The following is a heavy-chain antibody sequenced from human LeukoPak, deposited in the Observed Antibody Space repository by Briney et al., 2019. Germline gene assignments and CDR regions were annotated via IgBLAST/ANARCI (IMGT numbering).Heavy chain of an antibody. CDR1: GFTFSSYA. CDR2: ISGSGGGT. Sequence: GGSLRLSCAASGFTFSSYAMSWVRQAPGKGLEWVSPISGSGGGTYYADSVKGRFTISRDNSKNTLYLQMNSLRAEDTAVYYCAKGEMGTTSYYFDYWGQGTLVTVSS. D-gene: IGHD5-24*01. CDR3: AKGEMGTTSYYFDY. V-gene: IGHV3-23*01. J-gene: IGHJ4*02.